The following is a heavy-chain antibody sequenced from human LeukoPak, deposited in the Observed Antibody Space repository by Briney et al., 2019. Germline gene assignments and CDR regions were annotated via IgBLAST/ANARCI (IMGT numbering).Heavy chain of an antibody. Sequence: GGSLRLSCAASGFTFSSSGMSWVRQAPGKGLEWVSSISGSGGSTYYAGSVKGRFTISRDNSKNTLYLQMNSLRGEDTAVYYCAKSGGVRFDPWGQGTLVTVSS. CDR3: AKSGGVRFDP. CDR1: GFTFSSSG. J-gene: IGHJ5*02. CDR2: ISGSGGST. D-gene: IGHD3-16*01. V-gene: IGHV3-23*01.